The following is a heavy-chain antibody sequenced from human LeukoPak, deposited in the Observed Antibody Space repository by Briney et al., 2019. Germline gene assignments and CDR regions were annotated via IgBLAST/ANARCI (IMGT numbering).Heavy chain of an antibody. J-gene: IGHJ4*02. CDR2: ISSSGSTI. CDR1: GFTFSDYY. Sequence: PGGSLRLSCAASGFTFSDYYMSWIRQAPGKGLEWVSYISSSGSTIYYADSVKGRFTISRDNAKNSLYLQMNGLRAEDAAMYYCVRVITVAAHFDYWGQGTLVTVSS. D-gene: IGHD6-19*01. V-gene: IGHV3-11*04. CDR3: VRVITVAAHFDY.